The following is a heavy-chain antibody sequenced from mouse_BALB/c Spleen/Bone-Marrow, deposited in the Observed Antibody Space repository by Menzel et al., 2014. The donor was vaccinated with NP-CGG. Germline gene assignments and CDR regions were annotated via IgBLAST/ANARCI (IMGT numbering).Heavy chain of an antibody. CDR1: GYAFTNYL. CDR3: ARRELGEFDY. J-gene: IGHJ2*01. V-gene: IGHV1-54*01. D-gene: IGHD4-1*01. CDR2: INPGSGGT. Sequence: VKLQESGAELVRPGTSVKVSCKASGYAFTNYLIEWVKQRPGQGLEWIGVINPGSGGTNYNEKFKGKATLTADKSSSTAYMQLSSLTSDDSAVYFCARRELGEFDYWGQGTTPTVSS.